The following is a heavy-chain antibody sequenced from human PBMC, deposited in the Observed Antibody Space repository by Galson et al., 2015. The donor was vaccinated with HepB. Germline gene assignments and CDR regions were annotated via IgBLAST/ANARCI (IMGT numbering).Heavy chain of an antibody. CDR2: IYSGGST. V-gene: IGHV3-66*02. CDR1: GFTVSSNY. J-gene: IGHJ6*02. Sequence: SLRLSCAASGFTVSSNYMSWVRQAPGKGPEWVSVIYSGGSTYYADSVKGRFTISRDNSKNTLYLQMNSLGAEDTAVYYCARSLQDSSSWPLDYYYYGMDVWGQGTTVTVSS. CDR3: ARSLQDSSSWPLDYYYYGMDV. D-gene: IGHD6-13*01.